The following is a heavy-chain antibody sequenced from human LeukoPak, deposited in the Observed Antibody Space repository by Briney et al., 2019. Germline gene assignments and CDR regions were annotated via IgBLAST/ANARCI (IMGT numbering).Heavy chain of an antibody. CDR2: ISYSGST. V-gene: IGHV4-31*03. Sequence: TLSLTCTVSGVALKTGGYHWNWIRQHSGKGLEWIVCISYSGSTYFSPSLKSRITISIDTSKNRFSLQMSSVTAADTAVYYCARDMRHGYGFDFWGQGSLVIVSS. CDR1: GVALKTGGYH. D-gene: IGHD5-18*01. CDR3: ARDMRHGYGFDF. J-gene: IGHJ4*02.